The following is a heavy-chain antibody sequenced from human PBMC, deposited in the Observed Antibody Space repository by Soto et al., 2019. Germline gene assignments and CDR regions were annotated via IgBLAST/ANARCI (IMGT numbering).Heavy chain of an antibody. D-gene: IGHD3-22*01. V-gene: IGHV3-23*01. CDR1: GVTFSSYA. CDR3: AKQDYYDSSGYLDV. CDR2: ISGSGGST. J-gene: IGHJ6*02. Sequence: PGGSLRLSCAASGVTFSSYAMSWVRQAPGKGLEWVSAISGSGGSTYYADSVKGRFTISRDNSKNTLYLQMNSLRAEDTAVYYCAKQDYYDSSGYLDVWGQGTTVTVSS.